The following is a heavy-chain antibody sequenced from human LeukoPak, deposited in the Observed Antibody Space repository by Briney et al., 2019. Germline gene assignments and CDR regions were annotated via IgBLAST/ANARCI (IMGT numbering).Heavy chain of an antibody. D-gene: IGHD2-2*01. CDR2: INHSGST. V-gene: IGHV4-34*01. CDR1: GGSFSGYY. Sequence: ASETLSLTCAVYGGSFSGYYWSWIRQPPGKGLEWIGEINHSGSTNYNPSLKSRVTISVDTSKNQFSLKLSSVTAADTAVYYCARVFVVPDANYPRPGLFDLWGQGTLVTVSS. CDR3: ARVFVVPDANYPRPGLFDL. J-gene: IGHJ5*02.